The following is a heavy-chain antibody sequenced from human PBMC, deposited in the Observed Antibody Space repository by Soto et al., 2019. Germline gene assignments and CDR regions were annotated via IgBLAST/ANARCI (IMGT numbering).Heavy chain of an antibody. J-gene: IGHJ6*02. CDR1: GYSFTSYW. Sequence: GESLKISCKGSGYSFTSYWISWVRQMPGEGLEWMGRIDPSDSYTNYSPSFQGHVTISADKSISTAYLQWSSLKASDTAMYYCATTLMRYCSSTSCYPLRYYYYGMDVWGQGTTVTVSS. V-gene: IGHV5-10-1*01. CDR3: ATTLMRYCSSTSCYPLRYYYYGMDV. D-gene: IGHD2-2*01. CDR2: IDPSDSYT.